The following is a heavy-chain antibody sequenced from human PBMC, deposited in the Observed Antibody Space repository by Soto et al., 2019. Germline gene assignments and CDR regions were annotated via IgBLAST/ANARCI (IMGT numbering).Heavy chain of an antibody. Sequence: QVQLLESGGGVVQPGRSLRLSCAASGCTFSSYGMHWVRQAPGKGLEWVAVIWYDGSNKYYADSVKGRFTISRDNSKNTLYLQMNSLRAEDTAVYYCARDGYCSGGSCYDEYYYYYMDVWGKGTTVTVSS. V-gene: IGHV3-33*01. CDR1: GCTFSSYG. D-gene: IGHD2-15*01. CDR2: IWYDGSNK. J-gene: IGHJ6*03. CDR3: ARDGYCSGGSCYDEYYYYYMDV.